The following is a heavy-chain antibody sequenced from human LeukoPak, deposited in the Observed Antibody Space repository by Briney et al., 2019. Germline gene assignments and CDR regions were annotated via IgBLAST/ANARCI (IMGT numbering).Heavy chain of an antibody. D-gene: IGHD4-23*01. CDR3: ARGRGVYYGGNTLLGV. Sequence: SETLSLTCAVSGDSIGSSSYYWGWIRQPPGKGLEWIGSIYYSGNTYYNPSLKTRVTISVDTPKNQFSLKLSSVTAADAAVYYCARGRGVYYGGNTLLGVWGQGTLVTVSS. J-gene: IGHJ4*02. CDR1: GDSIGSSSYY. CDR2: IYYSGNT. V-gene: IGHV4-39*01.